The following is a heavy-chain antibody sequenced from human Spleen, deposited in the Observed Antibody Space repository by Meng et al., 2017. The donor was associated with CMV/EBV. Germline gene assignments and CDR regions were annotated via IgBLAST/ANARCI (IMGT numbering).Heavy chain of an antibody. D-gene: IGHD6-13*01. CDR2: IYSGGST. V-gene: IGHV3-53*01. CDR1: GFTVSGNY. CDR3: AKAYGNIAAGGTYYFDY. Sequence: GESLKISCAASGFTVSGNYMSWVRQGPGKGLEWVSLIYSGGSTYYADSVKGRFTISRNKSKNTLYLQMNSLRAEDTAVYYCAKAYGNIAAGGTYYFDYWGQGTLVTVSS. J-gene: IGHJ4*02.